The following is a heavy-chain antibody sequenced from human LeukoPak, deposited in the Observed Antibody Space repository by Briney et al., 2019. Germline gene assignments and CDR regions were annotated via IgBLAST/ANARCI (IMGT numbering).Heavy chain of an antibody. CDR2: ISGGGGST. V-gene: IGHV3-23*01. J-gene: IGHJ4*02. CDR3: AKGGKWDVTPFDY. Sequence: GGSLRLSCATSGFTFSNAWMNWVRQAPGKGLEWVSTISGGGGSTYYADSVKGRFTISRDNSKNTLYLQVNSLRAEDTAVYYCAKGGKWDVTPFDYWGQGTLVTVSS. D-gene: IGHD1-26*01. CDR1: GFTFSNAW.